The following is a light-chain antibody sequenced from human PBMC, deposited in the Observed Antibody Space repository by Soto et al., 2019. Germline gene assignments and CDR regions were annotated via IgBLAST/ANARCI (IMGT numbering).Light chain of an antibody. Sequence: EIVLTQSPGTLSLSPGDGATLSCRASQSVSSTYLAWYQQKPGQAPRLLIYGASNRATGIPDRFRGSGSGTDFTLTISRLDPEDFAVYYCQQYGGSMTFGQGTRLEIE. CDR2: GAS. CDR1: QSVSSTY. J-gene: IGKJ5*01. V-gene: IGKV3-20*01. CDR3: QQYGGSMT.